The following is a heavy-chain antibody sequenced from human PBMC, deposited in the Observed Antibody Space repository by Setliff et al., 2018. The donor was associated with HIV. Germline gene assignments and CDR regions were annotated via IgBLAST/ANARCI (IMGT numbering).Heavy chain of an antibody. J-gene: IGHJ4*02. CDR2: LYHSGTN. D-gene: IGHD5-18*01. Sequence: PSETLSLPCAVSGYSISSGYFWGWIRQPPGKGLEWIGSLYHSGTNFYNPSLKTRVTISFDTSTNRFSLKLNSVTAADTAIYYCARQVGSQYSYWAYYFDSWGQGALVTVSS. CDR3: ARQVGSQYSYWAYYFDS. V-gene: IGHV4-38-2*01. CDR1: GYSISSGYF.